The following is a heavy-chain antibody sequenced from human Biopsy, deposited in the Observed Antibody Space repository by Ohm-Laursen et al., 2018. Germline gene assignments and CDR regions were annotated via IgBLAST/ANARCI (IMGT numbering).Heavy chain of an antibody. CDR1: GYTFTGYH. Sequence: ATVKISCKASGYTFTGYHVHWVRQAPGQGLEWMGWINPNSGVTNYAQRFQGRVTMTRDTSISTAYMELSRLRSDDTAVYYCARDPRYGYGSYFDYWGQGTLVAVSS. V-gene: IGHV1-2*02. D-gene: IGHD3-10*01. CDR2: INPNSGVT. J-gene: IGHJ4*02. CDR3: ARDPRYGYGSYFDY.